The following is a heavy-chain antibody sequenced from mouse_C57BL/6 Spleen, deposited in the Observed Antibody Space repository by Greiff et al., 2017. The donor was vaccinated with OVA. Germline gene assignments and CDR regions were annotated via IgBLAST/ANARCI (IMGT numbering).Heavy chain of an antibody. D-gene: IGHD1-1*01. CDR1: GYTFTDYY. V-gene: IGHV1-26*01. Sequence: EVQLQQSGPELVKPGASVKISCKASGYTFTDYYMNWVKQSHGKSLEWIGDINPNNGGTSYNQKFKGKATLTVDKSSSTAYMELRILTSEDSAVYYCARGDSSGSWFAYWGQGTLVTVSA. J-gene: IGHJ3*01. CDR2: INPNNGGT. CDR3: ARGDSSGSWFAY.